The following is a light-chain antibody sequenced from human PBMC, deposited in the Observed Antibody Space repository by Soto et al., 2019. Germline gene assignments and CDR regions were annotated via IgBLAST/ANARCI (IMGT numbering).Light chain of an antibody. V-gene: IGKV3-20*01. Sequence: EIVLTQSPGTLSLSPRERATHSCRASQSVSSSYLAWYQQKPGQAPRLLIYRASSRATGIPDRFSGSGSGTDFTLSISRLEPEDFAVYYCQQYGSYWTFGQGTKVDIK. CDR3: QQYGSYWT. J-gene: IGKJ1*01. CDR1: QSVSSSY. CDR2: RAS.